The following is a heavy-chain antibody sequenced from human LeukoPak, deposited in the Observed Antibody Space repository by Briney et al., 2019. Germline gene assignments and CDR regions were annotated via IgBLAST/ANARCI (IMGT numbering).Heavy chain of an antibody. CDR1: GGSFSGYY. D-gene: IGHD1-26*01. CDR3: ARGTETGIVGATDFAY. CDR2: INHSGST. Sequence: PSETLSLTCAVYGGSFSGYYWSWIRQPPGKGLEWIGEINHSGSTNCNPFLKSRVTISVDTSKNQFSLKLSSVTAADTAVYYCARGTETGIVGATDFAYWGQGTLVTVSS. J-gene: IGHJ4*02. V-gene: IGHV4-34*01.